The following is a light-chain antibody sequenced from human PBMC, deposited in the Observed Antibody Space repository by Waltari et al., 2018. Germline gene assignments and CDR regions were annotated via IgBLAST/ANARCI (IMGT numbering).Light chain of an antibody. Sequence: EIVMTQSPATLSVSAGERATLSCRASQSVSNNLAWYQQKPGQAPRLLISGASTRATGIPARFSGSVSGTEFTLTISSLQSEDSAVYYCQQYNNWPPGTFGQGTKVEIK. CDR2: GAS. CDR1: QSVSNN. CDR3: QQYNNWPPGT. J-gene: IGKJ2*01. V-gene: IGKV3-15*01.